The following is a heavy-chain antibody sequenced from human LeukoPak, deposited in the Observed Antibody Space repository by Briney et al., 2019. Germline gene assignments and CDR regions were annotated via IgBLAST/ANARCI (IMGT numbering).Heavy chain of an antibody. CDR3: ARVIVVRGVITTSYYMDV. D-gene: IGHD3-10*01. Sequence: PSETLSLTCTVSGGSISSYYWSWIRQPAGKGLEWIGRIYTSGSTNYNPSLKSRVTMSVDTSKNQFSLKLSSVTAADTAVYYCARVIVVRGVITTSYYMDVWGKGTTVTISS. V-gene: IGHV4-4*07. CDR1: GGSISSYY. J-gene: IGHJ6*03. CDR2: IYTSGST.